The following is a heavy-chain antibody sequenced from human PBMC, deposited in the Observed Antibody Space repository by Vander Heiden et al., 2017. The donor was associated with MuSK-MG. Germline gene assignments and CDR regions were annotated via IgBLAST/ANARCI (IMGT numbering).Heavy chain of an antibody. CDR3: LTVITMGRGHPRGLVDY. D-gene: IGHD3-10*01. Sequence: QLHLVRTGDEVQQLAAPVKVSCKASGSTSTGYYMHWVRQAPGQGLEWMGWINPKSGGTNSAQKMQGRVTMTRDTSISTAYMEMSRLRSAETAVYYCLTVITMGRGHPRGLVDYWGHGTLVTVYS. J-gene: IGHJ4*01. V-gene: IGHV1-2*02. CDR2: INPKSGGT. CDR1: GSTSTGYY.